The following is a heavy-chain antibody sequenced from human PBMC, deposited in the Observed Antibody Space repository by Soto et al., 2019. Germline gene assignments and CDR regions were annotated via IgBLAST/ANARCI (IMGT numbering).Heavy chain of an antibody. V-gene: IGHV3-33*01. D-gene: IGHD3-10*01. CDR3: ARDAGLGVNYYYYGMDV. J-gene: IGHJ6*02. CDR1: GFTFSSYG. Sequence: GGSLRLSCAASGFTFSSYGMHWVRQAPGKGLEWVAVIWYDGSNKYYADSVKGRFTISRDNSKNTLYLQMNSLRAEDTAVYYCARDAGLGVNYYYYGMDVWGQGTTVTVS. CDR2: IWYDGSNK.